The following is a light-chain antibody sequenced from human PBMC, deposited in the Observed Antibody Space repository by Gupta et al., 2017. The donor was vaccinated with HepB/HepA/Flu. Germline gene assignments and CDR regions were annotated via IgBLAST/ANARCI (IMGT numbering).Light chain of an antibody. CDR3: QVWDSSSDHVV. V-gene: IGLV3-21*03. J-gene: IGLJ2*01. CDR1: NIGSKS. Sequence: SYELTQPRSVSVAPGKTDRITWGGNNIGSKSVHWYQQKPGQAPVMVVYDDSDRPSGIPERFSGSNSGNTATLTISRVEAGDEADYYCQVWDSSSDHVVFGGGTKLTVL. CDR2: DDS.